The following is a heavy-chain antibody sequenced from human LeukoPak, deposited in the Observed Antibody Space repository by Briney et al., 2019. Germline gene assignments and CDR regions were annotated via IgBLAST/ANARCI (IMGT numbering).Heavy chain of an antibody. J-gene: IGHJ4*02. CDR2: IGSGGDP. Sequence: QSGGSLRLSCAASEFTISSYDIHWVRQAAGEGLEWVSAIGSGGDPFYAGSVKGRFTISRENAKNSLYLQMNSLRAGDTAVYYCARGTSSGFDYWGQGTLVTVSS. D-gene: IGHD6-19*01. V-gene: IGHV3-13*05. CDR1: EFTISSYD. CDR3: ARGTSSGFDY.